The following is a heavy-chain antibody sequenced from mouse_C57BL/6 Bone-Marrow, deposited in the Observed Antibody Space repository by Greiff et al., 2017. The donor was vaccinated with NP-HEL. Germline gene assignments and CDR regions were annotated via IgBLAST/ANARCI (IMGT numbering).Heavy chain of an antibody. V-gene: IGHV1-81*01. J-gene: IGHJ2*01. CDR1: GYTFTSYG. CDR2: IYPRSGNP. Sequence: QVQLQQSGAELARPGASVKLSCKASGYTFTSYGISWLKQRTGQGLEWIGEIYPRSGNPYSNEKFKGKATLTADKSSSTAYMELRSLTSEDSAVYFCARRSRQLEYFDYWGQGTTLTVSS. CDR3: ARRSRQLEYFDY. D-gene: IGHD3-2*01.